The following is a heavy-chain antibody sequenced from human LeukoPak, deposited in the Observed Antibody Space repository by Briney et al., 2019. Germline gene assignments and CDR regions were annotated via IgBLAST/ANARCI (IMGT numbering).Heavy chain of an antibody. V-gene: IGHV3-21*01. CDR2: ISGSGTYI. CDR3: ARHGDGSYYGMDV. D-gene: IGHD4-17*01. CDR1: GFTFSTYS. J-gene: IGHJ6*02. Sequence: PGGSLRLSCAASGFTFSTYSMNWFRQAPGEGLEWVSSISGSGTYIYYADSVKGRFTISRDNAKKSLYLQMNSLRVEDTAVYYCARHGDGSYYGMDVWGQGTTVTVSS.